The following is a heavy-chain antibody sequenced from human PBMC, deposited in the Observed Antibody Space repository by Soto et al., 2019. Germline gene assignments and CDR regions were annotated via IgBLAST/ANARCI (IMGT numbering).Heavy chain of an antibody. CDR1: GDSISGGAPF. D-gene: IGHD2-2*01. V-gene: IGHV4-31*03. CDR2: VYYSGSS. J-gene: IGHJ5*01. CDR3: AKLSCTSSTGYLPGRFAS. Sequence: SEALSLTCTVSGDSISGGAPFWRWIRQPPGKGLEWIANVYYSGSSYYNPSLKSRLTISVDTKKNQFSLQLKSMTAADTAVYYCAKLSCTSSTGYLPGRFASRGQGTLVTVSS.